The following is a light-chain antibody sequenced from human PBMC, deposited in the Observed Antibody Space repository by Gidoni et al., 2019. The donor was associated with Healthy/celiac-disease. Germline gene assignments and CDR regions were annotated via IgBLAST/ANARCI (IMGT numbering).Light chain of an antibody. V-gene: IGKV3-20*01. J-gene: IGKJ1*01. CDR2: SAS. Sequence: SQSVSSSYLAWYQQKPGQAPRLLIYSASSRATGIPDRFSGSGSGTDFTLTISRLEPEDFAVYYCQQYGSSPRTFXXXTKVEIK. CDR1: QSVSSSY. CDR3: QQYGSSPRT.